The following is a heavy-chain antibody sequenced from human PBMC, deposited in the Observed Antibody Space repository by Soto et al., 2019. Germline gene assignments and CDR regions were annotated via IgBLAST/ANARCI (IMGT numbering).Heavy chain of an antibody. CDR2: IYYSATT. D-gene: IGHD2-15*01. Sequence: SETLSLTCTVSGGSISSYYWSWIRQPPGKGLEWIGYIYYSATTNYNPSLKSRVTISVDTSKNQFSLKLSSVTAADTAVYYCAGRYGGTFDYWGQGTLVTVSS. CDR3: AGRYGGTFDY. CDR1: GGSISSYY. V-gene: IGHV4-59*08. J-gene: IGHJ4*02.